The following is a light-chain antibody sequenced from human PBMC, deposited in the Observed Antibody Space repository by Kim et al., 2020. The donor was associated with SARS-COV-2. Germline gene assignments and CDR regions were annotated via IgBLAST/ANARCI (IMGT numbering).Light chain of an antibody. J-gene: IGKJ2*01. V-gene: IGKV3-15*01. CDR3: HQYNNWPPYT. CDR1: QSVSSN. CDR2: GA. Sequence: EIVMTQSPATLSVSPGERATLSCRASQSVSSNLAWYQQKPAQAPRLLIYGASMATGIPARFSGSGSGTEFTLTISSLQSEDFAVYYCHQYNNWPPYTFGQGTKLEI.